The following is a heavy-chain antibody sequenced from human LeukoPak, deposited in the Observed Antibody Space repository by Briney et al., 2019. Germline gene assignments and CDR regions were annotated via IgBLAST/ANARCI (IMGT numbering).Heavy chain of an antibody. CDR1: EFPFIDYY. CDR3: ARASIMTTITSAAFDL. Sequence: GGSLRLSCAASEFPFIDYYMTWIRQAPGRGLEWVSSISRSADTTYYADSEKGRFTISRDNAKNSLYLQMNSLRAEDTAVYYCARASIMTTITSAAFDLWGQGTMVTVSS. CDR2: ISRSADTT. V-gene: IGHV3-11*04. D-gene: IGHD4-11*01. J-gene: IGHJ3*01.